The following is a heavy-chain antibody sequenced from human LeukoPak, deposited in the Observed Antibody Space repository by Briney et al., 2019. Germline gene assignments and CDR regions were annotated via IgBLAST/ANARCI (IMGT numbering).Heavy chain of an antibody. CDR2: ISWNSGSI. J-gene: IGHJ3*01. CDR3: AKGKVNHDGALDA. D-gene: IGHD2-21*01. CDR1: GFTFDDYA. Sequence: GGSLRLSCAASGFTFDDYAMHWVRQAPGKGLEWVSGISWNSGSIGYADSVKGRFTISRDNSKKTLYLQMNSLRAEDTAVYYCAKGKVNHDGALDAWGQGTLVTVSS. V-gene: IGHV3-9*01.